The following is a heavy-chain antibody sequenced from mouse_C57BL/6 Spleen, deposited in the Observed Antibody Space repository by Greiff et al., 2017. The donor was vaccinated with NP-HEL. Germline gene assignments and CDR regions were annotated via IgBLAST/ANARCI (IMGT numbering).Heavy chain of an antibody. J-gene: IGHJ3*01. CDR3: GREELGRRGFAY. D-gene: IGHD4-1*01. Sequence: VQLQQPGAELVKPGASVKLSCKASGYTFTSYWMHWVKQRPGQGLEWIGMIHPNSGSTNYNEKFKSKATLTVDKSSSTAYMQLSSRTSEDSAGYYCGREELGRRGFAYWGQGTLVTVSA. CDR2: IHPNSGST. V-gene: IGHV1-64*01. CDR1: GYTFTSYW.